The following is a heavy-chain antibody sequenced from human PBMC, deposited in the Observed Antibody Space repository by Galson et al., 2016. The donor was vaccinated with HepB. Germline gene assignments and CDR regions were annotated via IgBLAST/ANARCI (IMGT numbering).Heavy chain of an antibody. Sequence: SLRLSCAASGFTFTYYSMHWVHQAPGKGLEYVSSVSISGDITHYGDAVKGRFTISRDNSKDTLYLQISSLRPDDTAVYYCVKDGAGGGWYDFDYWGQGTLVTVSS. CDR2: VSISGDIT. CDR3: VKDGAGGGWYDFDY. J-gene: IGHJ4*02. CDR1: GFTFTYYS. D-gene: IGHD6-19*01. V-gene: IGHV3-64D*06.